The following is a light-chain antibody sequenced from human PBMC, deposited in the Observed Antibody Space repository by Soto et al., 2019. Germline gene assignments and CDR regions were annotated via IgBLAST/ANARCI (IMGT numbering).Light chain of an antibody. CDR1: SSDVGGYNY. Sequence: QSVLTQPPSASGSPGQSVTISCTGTSSDVGGYNYVSWYQQYPGKAPKLMIYEVSKRPSGVPDRFSGSKSGKTASLTVSGLQPEDEAAYYCTSYAGTNIWVFGGGTKLTVL. J-gene: IGLJ3*02. CDR3: TSYAGTNIWV. V-gene: IGLV2-8*01. CDR2: EVS.